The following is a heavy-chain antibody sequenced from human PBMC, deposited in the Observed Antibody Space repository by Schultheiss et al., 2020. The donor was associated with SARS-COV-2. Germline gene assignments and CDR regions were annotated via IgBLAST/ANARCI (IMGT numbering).Heavy chain of an antibody. D-gene: IGHD3-10*01. V-gene: IGHV3-23*01. Sequence: GGSLRLSCAASGLTFSSYAMSWVRQAPGKGLEWVSGITGSGGNTYYADSVKGRFTISRDNSKNMLYLQLNSLRAEDTAVYYCTTRWSGSGSYSHWGQGTLVTVSS. CDR2: ITGSGGNT. CDR3: TTRWSGSGSYSH. CDR1: GLTFSSYA. J-gene: IGHJ4*02.